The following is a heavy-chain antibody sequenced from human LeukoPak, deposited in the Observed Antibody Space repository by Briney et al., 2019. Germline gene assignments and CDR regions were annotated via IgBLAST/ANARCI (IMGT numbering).Heavy chain of an antibody. Sequence: PGGSLRLSCAASAFTFSSYGMHWVRQAPGKGLEWVAYIQYDRTNEQYAHSVKGRFRISRVNSNNILYLQMNSLRTEDTAVYYCAKDRCSNGIGCYYYYMEVWGKGTTVTISS. CDR2: IQYDRTNE. CDR3: AKDRCSNGIGCYYYYMEV. J-gene: IGHJ6*03. V-gene: IGHV3-30*02. D-gene: IGHD2-8*01. CDR1: AFTFSSYG.